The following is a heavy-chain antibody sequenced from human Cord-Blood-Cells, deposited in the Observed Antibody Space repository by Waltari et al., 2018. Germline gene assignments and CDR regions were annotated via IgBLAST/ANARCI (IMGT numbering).Heavy chain of an antibody. CDR1: GGTFSSYA. CDR3: AGDDFWSGYYYFDY. CDR2: IIPILGIA. Sequence: QVQLVQSGAEVKKPGSSVKVSCKASGGTFSSYAISWVRQAPGQGLEWMGRIIPILGIANYAQKFQGRVTITADKSTSTAYMELSSLRSEDTAVYYCAGDDFWSGYYYFDYWGQGTLVTVSS. J-gene: IGHJ4*02. D-gene: IGHD3-3*01. V-gene: IGHV1-69*09.